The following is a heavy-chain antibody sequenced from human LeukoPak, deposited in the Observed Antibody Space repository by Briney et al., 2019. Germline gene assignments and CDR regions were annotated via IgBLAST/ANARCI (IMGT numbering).Heavy chain of an antibody. CDR2: IYPGDSDT. CDR3: ASVGSGSYSGTQFDY. V-gene: IGHV5-51*01. D-gene: IGHD1-26*01. CDR1: GYSFTSYW. J-gene: IGHJ4*02. Sequence: GESLKISCKGSGYSFTSYWIGWVRQMPGKGLEWMGIIYPGDSDTRYSPSFQGQVTISADKSISTAYLQRSSLKASDTAMYYCASVGSGSYSGTQFDYWGQGTLVTVSS.